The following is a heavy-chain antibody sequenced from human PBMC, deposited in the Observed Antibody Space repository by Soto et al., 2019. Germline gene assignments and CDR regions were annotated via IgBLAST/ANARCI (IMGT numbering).Heavy chain of an antibody. D-gene: IGHD6-13*01. CDR2: IIPIFGTA. CDR1: GGTFSSYA. CDR3: ARGGGPFYFGSSWFYFDY. J-gene: IGHJ4*02. Sequence: GASVKVSCKASGGTFSSYAISWVRQAPGQGLEWMGGIIPIFGTANYAQKFQGRVTITADESTSTAYMELSSLRSEDTAVYYCARGGGPFYFGSSWFYFDYWGQGTLVTVSS. V-gene: IGHV1-69*13.